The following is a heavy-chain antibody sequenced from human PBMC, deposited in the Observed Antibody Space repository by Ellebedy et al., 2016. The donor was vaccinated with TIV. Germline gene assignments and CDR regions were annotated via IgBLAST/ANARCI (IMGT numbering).Heavy chain of an antibody. CDR1: GFSFSSYA. D-gene: IGHD4-11*01. CDR2: ISGRDIST. CDR3: AKVTVTTYYYYGMDV. Sequence: GESLKISXAASGFSFSSYAMSWVRQAPGKGLEWVSAISGRDISTYYADSVKGRFTISRDNSKNTLYLQMNSLRAEDTAVYYCAKVTVTTYYYYGMDVWGQGTTVTVSS. V-gene: IGHV3-23*01. J-gene: IGHJ6*02.